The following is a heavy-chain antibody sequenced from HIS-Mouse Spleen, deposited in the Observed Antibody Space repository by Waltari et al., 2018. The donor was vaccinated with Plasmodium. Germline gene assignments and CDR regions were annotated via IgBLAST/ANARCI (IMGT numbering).Heavy chain of an antibody. D-gene: IGHD6-13*01. CDR2: SKQDVSEK. J-gene: IGHJ2*01. CDR3: ASSWYWYFDL. V-gene: IGHV3-7*01. Sequence: EVQLVESGGGLVQPGGSLRLSCAASGFTFRSYWMSWVGQAPGKGMEWVDNSKQDVSEKYYVDSVKRRCTISRYNAKNSLYLPMNSLRAEDTAVYYGASSWYWYFDLWGRGTLVTVSS. CDR1: GFTFRSYW.